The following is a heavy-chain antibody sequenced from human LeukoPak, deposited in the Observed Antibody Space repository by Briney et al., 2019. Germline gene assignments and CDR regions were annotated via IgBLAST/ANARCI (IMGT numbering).Heavy chain of an antibody. Sequence: SETLSLTCAVYGGSFSDYHWSWIRQPPGKGLEWIGEINPSGSTNYNPSLKSRVTMSVDTSKNQFSLKLSSVTAADTAVYYCARGRRSSSHDAFDIWGQGTMVTVSS. V-gene: IGHV4-34*01. CDR1: GGSFSDYH. J-gene: IGHJ3*02. D-gene: IGHD6-13*01. CDR3: ARGRRSSSHDAFDI. CDR2: INPSGST.